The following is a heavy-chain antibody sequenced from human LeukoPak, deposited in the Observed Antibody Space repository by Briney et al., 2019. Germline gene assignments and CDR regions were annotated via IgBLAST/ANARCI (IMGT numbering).Heavy chain of an antibody. Sequence: GGSLRLSCAASGFTFSSYAMHWVRQAPGKGLEWVAVISYDGSNKYYADSVKGRFTISRDNSKNTLYLQMNSLRAEGTALYYCAKDMYGDYAGFSPLYFDYWGQGTLVTVSS. J-gene: IGHJ4*02. CDR3: AKDMYGDYAGFSPLYFDY. V-gene: IGHV3-30*04. CDR1: GFTFSSYA. D-gene: IGHD4-17*01. CDR2: ISYDGSNK.